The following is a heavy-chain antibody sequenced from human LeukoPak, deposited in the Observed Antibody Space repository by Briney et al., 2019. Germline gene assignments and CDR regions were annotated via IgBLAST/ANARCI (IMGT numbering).Heavy chain of an antibody. V-gene: IGHV3-48*01. J-gene: IGHJ4*02. CDR1: GFTFSSYS. CDR3: TTYKSGHY. Sequence: AGGSLRLSCAASGFTFSSYSMNWVRQAPGKGLEWVSYISSSSSTTYYADSVKGRFTISRDNAKNSLYLQMNNLRIEDTAVYYCTTYKSGHYWGQGVLVTVSS. CDR2: ISSSSSTT. D-gene: IGHD3-3*01.